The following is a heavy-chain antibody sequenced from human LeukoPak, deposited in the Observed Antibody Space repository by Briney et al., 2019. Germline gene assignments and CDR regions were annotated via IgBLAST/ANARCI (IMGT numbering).Heavy chain of an antibody. CDR3: TGSSRSTRYYFDY. CDR1: GGSFSDYY. D-gene: IGHD6-6*01. Sequence: PSETLSLTCAVHGGSFSDYYWSWIRQPPGKGLEWIGEIFHRGDPNYNPSLKSRVTISVDTSENQFSLNLSSVAATDSAVYFCTGSSRSTRYYFDYWGQGILVPVSS. V-gene: IGHV4-34*12. J-gene: IGHJ4*02. CDR2: IFHRGDP.